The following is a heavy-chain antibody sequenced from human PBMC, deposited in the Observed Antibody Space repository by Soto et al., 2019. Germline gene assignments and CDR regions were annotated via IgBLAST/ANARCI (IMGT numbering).Heavy chain of an antibody. CDR1: GFTFSSYA. CDR3: ARDQCFGGGRSCYYFDF. CDR2: ISNDGRGK. Sequence: GGSLRLSCAASGFTFSSYAIHWVRQAPGKGLEWVAVISNDGRGKYYADSVKGRFTISRDNSKNTLYLQMNSLRSDDTAVYYCARDQCFGGGRSCYYFDFWGQGTLVTVSS. D-gene: IGHD2-15*01. J-gene: IGHJ4*02. V-gene: IGHV3-30*04.